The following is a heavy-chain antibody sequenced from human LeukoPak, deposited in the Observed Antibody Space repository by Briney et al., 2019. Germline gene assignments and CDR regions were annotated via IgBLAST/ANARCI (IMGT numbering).Heavy chain of an antibody. CDR1: GFTFSSYA. D-gene: IGHD2-2*02. CDR2: ISGSGGST. Sequence: SGGSLRLSCAASGFTFSSYAMSWVRQAPGKGLEWVSAISGSGGSTYYAGSVKGRFTISRDNSRNTLYLQMNSLRAEDTAVYYCAKEVCSSTSCYTFDYWGQGTLVTVSS. V-gene: IGHV3-23*01. J-gene: IGHJ4*02. CDR3: AKEVCSSTSCYTFDY.